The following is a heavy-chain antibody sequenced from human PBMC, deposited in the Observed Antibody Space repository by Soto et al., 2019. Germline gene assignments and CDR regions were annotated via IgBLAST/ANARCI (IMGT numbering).Heavy chain of an antibody. CDR1: GFTFSSYW. J-gene: IGHJ6*02. Sequence: EVQLVESGGGLVRPGGSLRLSCAASGFTFSSYWMHWVRQAPGKGLVWVSRMNEDGGTTDYADSVKGRFTISRDNAKNTLYLQMNSRRVGDTAVYYCASDLSGRADVWGQGTTVTVSS. D-gene: IGHD3-10*01. CDR3: ASDLSGRADV. V-gene: IGHV3-74*02. CDR2: MNEDGGTT.